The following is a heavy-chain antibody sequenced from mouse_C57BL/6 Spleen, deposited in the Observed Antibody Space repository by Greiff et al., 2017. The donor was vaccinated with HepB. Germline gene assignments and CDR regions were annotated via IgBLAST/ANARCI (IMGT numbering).Heavy chain of an antibody. CDR3: ARRAAMDY. CDR1: GYTFTSYW. Sequence: QVQLQQSGAELVRPGTSVKLSCKASGYTFTSYWMHWVKQRPGQGLEWIGVIDPSDSYTNYNQKFKGKATLTVDTSSSTAYMQLSSLTSEDSAVYYCARRAAMDYWGQGTSVTVSS. V-gene: IGHV1-59*01. CDR2: IDPSDSYT. D-gene: IGHD3-3*01. J-gene: IGHJ4*01.